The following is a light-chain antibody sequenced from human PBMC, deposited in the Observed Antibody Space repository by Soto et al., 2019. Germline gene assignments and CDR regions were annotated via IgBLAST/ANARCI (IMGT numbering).Light chain of an antibody. V-gene: IGKV3-11*01. CDR2: DAS. CDR1: QSVGSY. J-gene: IGKJ5*01. CDR3: QQRNYWPIT. Sequence: EIVLTQYPATLSLSPGGGATLSCRASQSVGSYLAWYQQKLGQAPRLLIYDASKRATGIPARFSGSGSGTDFTLTINSLEPEDFAVYYCQQRNYWPITFGQGTRLEIK.